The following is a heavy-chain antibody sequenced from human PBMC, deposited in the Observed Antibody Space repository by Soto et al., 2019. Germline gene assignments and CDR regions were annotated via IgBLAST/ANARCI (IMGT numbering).Heavy chain of an antibody. V-gene: IGHV2-5*02. CDR3: AHRVLRTVFGLVTTTAIYFDF. CDR1: GFSLTTSGVG. Sequence: QITLNESGPTQVKPRQTLTLTCTFSGFSLTTSGVGVGWIRQSPGKAPEWLALIYWDDDKRYRPSLKSRLTINKDTSKNQLVLTMADLDLEDTATYYCAHRVLRTVFGLVTTTAIYFDFWGQGTPVAVSS. CDR2: IYWDDDK. J-gene: IGHJ4*02. D-gene: IGHD3-3*01.